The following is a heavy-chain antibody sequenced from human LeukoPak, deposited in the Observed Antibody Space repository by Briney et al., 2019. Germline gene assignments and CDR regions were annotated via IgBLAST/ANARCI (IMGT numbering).Heavy chain of an antibody. CDR1: GGSFSGYY. CDR3: ARQGGSGSYDFDY. Sequence: SETLSLTCAVYGGSFSGYYWSWIRQRPGKGLEWIGEINHSGSTNYNPSLKSRVTISVDTSKNQFSLKLSSVTAADTAVYYCARQGGSGSYDFDYWGQGTLVTVSS. CDR2: INHSGST. V-gene: IGHV4-34*01. D-gene: IGHD3-10*01. J-gene: IGHJ4*02.